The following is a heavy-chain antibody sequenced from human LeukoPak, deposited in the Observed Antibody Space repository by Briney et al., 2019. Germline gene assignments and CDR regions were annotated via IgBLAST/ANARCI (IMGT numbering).Heavy chain of an antibody. V-gene: IGHV4-59*01. CDR3: ARDRGDFWSGYSNWFDP. CDR1: GGSISSYY. D-gene: IGHD3-3*01. CDR2: IYYSGST. Sequence: PSETLSPTCTVSGGSISSYYWSWIRQPPGQGLERIGYIYYSGSTNYNPSLKSRVTISVDTSKNQFSLKLSSVTAADTAVYYCARDRGDFWSGYSNWFDPWGQGTLVTVSS. J-gene: IGHJ5*02.